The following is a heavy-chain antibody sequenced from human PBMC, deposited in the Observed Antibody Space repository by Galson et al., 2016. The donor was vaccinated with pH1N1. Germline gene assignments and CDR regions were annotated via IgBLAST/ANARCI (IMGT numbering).Heavy chain of an antibody. J-gene: IGHJ4*02. CDR2: VYPGDSDT. D-gene: IGHD6-19*01. V-gene: IGHV5-51*01. CDR3: ARRSAVAGVDY. Sequence: QSGAEVTKPGESLKISCQGSGYSFSSHWIGWVRQMPGKGMEWMGIVYPGDSDTKYSPSSQGQVTFSADKSINTAYLQWSSLKASDTAMYFCARRSAVAGVDYWGQGTLVTVSS. CDR1: GYSFSSHW.